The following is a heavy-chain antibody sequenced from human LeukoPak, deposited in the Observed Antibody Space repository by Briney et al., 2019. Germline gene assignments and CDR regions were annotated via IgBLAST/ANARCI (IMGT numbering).Heavy chain of an antibody. D-gene: IGHD6-19*01. CDR2: ISSSGSTI. J-gene: IGHJ4*02. Sequence: PGGSLRLSCAASGFAFSSYEMNWVRQAPGKGLEWVSYISSSGSTIYYADSVKGRFTISRDNAKNSLYLQMNSLRAEDTAVYYCARAPGYSSGWSDYWGQGTLVTVSS. V-gene: IGHV3-48*03. CDR1: GFAFSSYE. CDR3: ARAPGYSSGWSDY.